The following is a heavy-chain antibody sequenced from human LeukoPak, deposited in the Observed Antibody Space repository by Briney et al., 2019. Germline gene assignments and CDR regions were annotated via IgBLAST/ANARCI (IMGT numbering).Heavy chain of an antibody. Sequence: NPSETLSLTCAVYGRSFSGYYWSWIRQPPGKGLEWIGEINHSGSTNYDPSLKSRVTISVGTSKNQFSLKLSSVTAADTAVYYCARGGDGYSSSWRYYYYYGMDVWGQGTTVTVSS. V-gene: IGHV4-34*01. CDR2: INHSGST. J-gene: IGHJ6*02. CDR3: ARGGDGYSSSWRYYYYYGMDV. D-gene: IGHD6-13*01. CDR1: GRSFSGYY.